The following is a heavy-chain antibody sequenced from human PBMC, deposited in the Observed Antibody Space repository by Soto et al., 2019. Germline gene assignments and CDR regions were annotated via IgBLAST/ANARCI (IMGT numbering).Heavy chain of an antibody. J-gene: IGHJ4*02. D-gene: IGHD2-21*02. Sequence: GGSLRLSCAASGFTFSTYWMSWVRQAPGKGLEWVANINQDGSAKYYVDSVKGRFTISRDNVKNSVYLQMNSLRAEDTAVYYCAKDKVPVVVTAPLDYWGQGTLVTVSS. V-gene: IGHV3-7*01. CDR3: AKDKVPVVVTAPLDY. CDR1: GFTFSTYW. CDR2: INQDGSAK.